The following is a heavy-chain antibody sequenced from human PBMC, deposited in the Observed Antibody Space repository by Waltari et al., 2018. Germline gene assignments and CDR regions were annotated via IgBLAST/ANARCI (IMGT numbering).Heavy chain of an antibody. D-gene: IGHD1-26*01. CDR1: KYSIPSRFH. CDR2: INHSGSA. V-gene: IGHV4-38-2*01. J-gene: IGHJ4*02. CDR3: VRVSGYFDV. Sequence: QVQLQESGPGLVKPSETLSLTCAVPKYSIPSRFHWGWIRLSPGKGLEWIGSINHSGSAYYNPSLKSRVTISVDTSKNHFALKVTSVIAADTAVYYCVRVSGYFDVWGQGILVTVSS.